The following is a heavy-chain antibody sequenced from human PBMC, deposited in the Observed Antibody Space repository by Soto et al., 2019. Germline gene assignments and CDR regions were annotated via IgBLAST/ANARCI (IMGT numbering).Heavy chain of an antibody. CDR1: GFTFSSYA. CDR2: ISYDGSNK. D-gene: IGHD2-2*01. CDR3: ARGPSSLTRFYY. J-gene: IGHJ4*02. V-gene: IGHV3-30-3*01. Sequence: GGSLRLSCAASGFTFSSYAMHWVRQAPGKGLEWVAVISYDGSNKYYADSVKGRFTISRDNSKNTVYLQMNSLRGEDTAVYYCARGPSSLTRFYYWGQGTLVTVS.